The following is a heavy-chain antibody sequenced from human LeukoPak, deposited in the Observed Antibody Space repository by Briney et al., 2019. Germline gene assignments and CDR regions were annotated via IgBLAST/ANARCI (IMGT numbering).Heavy chain of an antibody. Sequence: PSETLSLTFTVSGGSISSSNYYWGWIRQPPGKGLEWIGSIYYSGSTYYSPSLKSRVTISVDTSKNQFSLKLSSVTAADTAVYYCARARSTCSGGSCYSYYYYYYMDVWGKGTTVTVSS. J-gene: IGHJ6*03. CDR2: IYYSGST. V-gene: IGHV4-39*07. CDR1: GGSISSSNYY. D-gene: IGHD2-15*01. CDR3: ARARSTCSGGSCYSYYYYYYMDV.